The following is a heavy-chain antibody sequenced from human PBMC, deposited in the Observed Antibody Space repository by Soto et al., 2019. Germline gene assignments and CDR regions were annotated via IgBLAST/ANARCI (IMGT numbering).Heavy chain of an antibody. V-gene: IGHV1-18*01. Sequence: QGQLVQSGAEVKKPGASVTVSCKASGYTFTNHGISWVRQAPGQGLEWLGWISGHNGNTKYAQRLQGRVTMTTDTSTSTAYMELRSLKSDDTAVYYCARDLYPMAYYFDYWGQGTLVTVSS. D-gene: IGHD3-10*01. CDR3: ARDLYPMAYYFDY. J-gene: IGHJ4*02. CDR2: ISGHNGNT. CDR1: GYTFTNHG.